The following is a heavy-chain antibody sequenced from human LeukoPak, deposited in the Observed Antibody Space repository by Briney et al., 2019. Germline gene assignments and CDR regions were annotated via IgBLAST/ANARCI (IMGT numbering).Heavy chain of an antibody. CDR3: ARDTTYYYGSGSYLNWFDP. V-gene: IGHV4-4*07. J-gene: IGHJ5*02. CDR2: IYTSGST. D-gene: IGHD3-10*01. CDR1: GDPISSYY. Sequence: SETLSLTCTVSGDPISSYYWSWIRQPAGKGLEWIGRIYTSGSTNYNPSLKSRVTISVDKSKNQFSLKLSSVTAADTAVYYCARDTTYYYGSGSYLNWFDPWGQGTLVTVSS.